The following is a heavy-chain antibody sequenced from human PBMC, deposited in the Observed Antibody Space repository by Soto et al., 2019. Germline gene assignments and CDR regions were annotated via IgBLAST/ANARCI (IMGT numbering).Heavy chain of an antibody. Sequence: SAGCGGHRINKPPGKGLEWIGGINHSGSTYYNPSLKSRLTISVDTSKNQFSLKLSSVTAADTAVYYCENHYGDYVRPAPYRRHGTPVPVSS. J-gene: IGHJ4*01. D-gene: IGHD4-17*01. CDR3: ENHYGDYVRPAPY. V-gene: IGHV4-38-2*01. CDR1: SAGCG. CDR2: INHSGST.